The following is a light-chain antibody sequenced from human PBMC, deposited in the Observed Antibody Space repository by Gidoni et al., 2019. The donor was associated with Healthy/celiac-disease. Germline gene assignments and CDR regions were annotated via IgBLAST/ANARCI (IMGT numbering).Light chain of an antibody. CDR3: SSYTSSSTLYV. J-gene: IGLJ1*01. CDR1: SSDVGGYNY. Sequence: QSALTQPASVSVSPGQSITISCTGTSSDVGGYNYVSWYQQHPGKAPKVMIYDVSNRPSGVSNRFSGSKSGNTASLTISGLQAEDEADYYCSSYTSSSTLYVFGSGTKVTVL. CDR2: DVS. V-gene: IGLV2-14*03.